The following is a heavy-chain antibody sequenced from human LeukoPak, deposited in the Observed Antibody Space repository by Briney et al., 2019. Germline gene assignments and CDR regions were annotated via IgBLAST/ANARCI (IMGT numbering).Heavy chain of an antibody. V-gene: IGHV3-9*01. CDR1: GFSFGDYA. J-gene: IGHJ4*02. D-gene: IGHD3-22*01. CDR3: AKDIGPLTYNYDNSGYSGAFDY. Sequence: PGGSLRLSCAASGFSFGDYAMHWVRQAPGKGLEWVSSISWNSVNIDYANSVKGRFTISRDNTKNSLYLQMNSPRAVDTAFYYCAKDIGPLTYNYDNSGYSGAFDYWGQGTLVTVSS. CDR2: ISWNSVNI.